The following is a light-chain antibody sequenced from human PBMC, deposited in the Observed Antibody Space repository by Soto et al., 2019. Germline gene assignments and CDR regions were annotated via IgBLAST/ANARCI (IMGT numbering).Light chain of an antibody. Sequence: EIVMTQSPATLSVSPEERATLSCRASQSVSSNLAWYQQKPGQTPKLLIYVASTRATGIPARFSGSGSGTEFTLTISSLQSEDFAVYYCQQYNVWPLTFGRGTKVEFK. CDR2: VAS. CDR1: QSVSSN. CDR3: QQYNVWPLT. V-gene: IGKV3-15*01. J-gene: IGKJ4*01.